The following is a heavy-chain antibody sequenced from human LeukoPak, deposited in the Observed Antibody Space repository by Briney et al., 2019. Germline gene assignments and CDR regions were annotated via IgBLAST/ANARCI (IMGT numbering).Heavy chain of an antibody. Sequence: GESLKISFKGSGFRFTSYWIGRVRQIPGEGLEWMELIYPGESATRYSPSFQGQVTISAGKSISTAYLQWSSLKASDTAMYYCARQGRAAAGGLDYWGQGSLVTVSS. CDR1: GFRFTSYW. CDR2: IYPGESAT. CDR3: ARQGRAAAGGLDY. V-gene: IGHV5-51*01. J-gene: IGHJ4*02. D-gene: IGHD6-13*01.